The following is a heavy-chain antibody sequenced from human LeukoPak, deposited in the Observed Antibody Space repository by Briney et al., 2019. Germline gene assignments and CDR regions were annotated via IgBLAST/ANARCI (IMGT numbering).Heavy chain of an antibody. V-gene: IGHV4-39*01. CDR1: GGSISSSSYY. Sequence: SETLSLTCTVSGGSISSSSYYWGWIRQPPGKGLEWIGSIYYSGSTYYNPSLKSRVTISVDTSKNQFSLKLSSVTAADTAVYYCARRRAVRFLEWQRYYYGMDVWGQGTTVTVSS. CDR2: IYYSGST. J-gene: IGHJ6*02. D-gene: IGHD3-3*01. CDR3: ARRRAVRFLEWQRYYYGMDV.